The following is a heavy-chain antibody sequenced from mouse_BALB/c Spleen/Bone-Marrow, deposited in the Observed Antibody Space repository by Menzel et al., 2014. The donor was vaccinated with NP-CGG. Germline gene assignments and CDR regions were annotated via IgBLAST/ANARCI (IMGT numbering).Heavy chain of an antibody. V-gene: IGHV1-31*01. CDR3: ARSRYVPMDY. Sequence: VQLKQSGPELVKPGASVKISCKASGYSFTGYYMHWVKQSHVKSLEWIGRINPFIGATSYSPNFKDKASLTVDKSSSIACMELHSLTFEDSAVYYCARSRYVPMDYWGQGTSVTVSS. J-gene: IGHJ4*01. D-gene: IGHD2-12*01. CDR1: GYSFTGYY. CDR2: INPFIGAT.